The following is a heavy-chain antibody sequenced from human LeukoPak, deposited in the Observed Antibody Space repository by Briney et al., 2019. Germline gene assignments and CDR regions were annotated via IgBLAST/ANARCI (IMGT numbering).Heavy chain of an antibody. J-gene: IGHJ4*02. V-gene: IGHV1-69*01. CDR1: GGTFRSYA. Sequence: SVKVSCKASGGTFRSYAISWVRQTPGQGLGWMGGIIPIFGSANYAQKFQGRVTLTADESTSTAYMELSSLRSEDTAVYYCASGMITFGGVIVIPPTFDYWGQGTLVTASS. CDR3: ASGMITFGGVIVIPPTFDY. D-gene: IGHD3-16*02. CDR2: IIPIFGSA.